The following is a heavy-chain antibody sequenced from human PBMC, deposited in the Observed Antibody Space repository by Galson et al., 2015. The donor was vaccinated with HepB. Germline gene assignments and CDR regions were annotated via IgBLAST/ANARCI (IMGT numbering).Heavy chain of an antibody. D-gene: IGHD2-2*01. CDR2: FDPEDGET. J-gene: IGHJ6*02. V-gene: IGHV1-24*01. CDR3: ATEGVPAAIRDYYYGMDV. CDR1: GYTLTELS. Sequence: SVKVSCKVSGYTLTELSMHWVRQAPGKGLEWMGGFDPEDGETIYAQKFQGRVTMTEDTSTDTAYMELSSLRSEDTAVYYCATEGVPAAIRDYYYGMDVWGQGTTVTVSS.